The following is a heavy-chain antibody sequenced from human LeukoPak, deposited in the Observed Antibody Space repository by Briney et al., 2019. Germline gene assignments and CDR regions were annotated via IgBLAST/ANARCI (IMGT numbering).Heavy chain of an antibody. V-gene: IGHV3-7*05. J-gene: IGHJ6*02. CDR1: GFTFSSYW. Sequence: GGSLRLSCAASGFTFSSYWMSWVRQAPGKGLEWVANIKQDGSEKYYVDSVKGRFTISRDNAKNSLYLQMNSLRAEDTAVYYCARGAAGNYYYGMDVWGQGTTVTVSS. D-gene: IGHD6-13*01. CDR2: IKQDGSEK. CDR3: ARGAAGNYYYGMDV.